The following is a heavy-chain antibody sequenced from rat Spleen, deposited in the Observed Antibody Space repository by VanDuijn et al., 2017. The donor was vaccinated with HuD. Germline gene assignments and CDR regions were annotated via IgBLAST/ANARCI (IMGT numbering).Heavy chain of an antibody. D-gene: IGHD4-1*01. J-gene: IGHJ3*01. CDR3: TTYGGLRNWFAY. V-gene: IGHV5-27*01. Sequence: EVQLVESGGGLVQPGRSLKLSCAASGFIFSNYYMAWVRQAPTKGLEWVAFISAGGYNTHYRDSVKGRFTISRDNAQSTLYLQMDSLRSEDTATYYCTTYGGLRNWFAYWGQGTLVTVSS. CDR1: GFIFSNYY. CDR2: ISAGGYNT.